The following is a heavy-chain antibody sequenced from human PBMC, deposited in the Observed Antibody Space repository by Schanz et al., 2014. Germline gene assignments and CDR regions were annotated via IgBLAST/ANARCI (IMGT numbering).Heavy chain of an antibody. V-gene: IGHV3-48*04. D-gene: IGHD5-18*01. Sequence: EVRLVESGGTLVKPGGSLRVSCAASGFTFRNAWMNWVRQAPGKGLEWISSMYINSGSTQYADSVKGRFTISRDNAKNSVYLQMNTLRAEDTAIYFCARDVYRSGRPFDLWGQGTLVTVSS. CDR1: GFTFRNAW. J-gene: IGHJ5*02. CDR3: ARDVYRSGRPFDL. CDR2: MYINSGST.